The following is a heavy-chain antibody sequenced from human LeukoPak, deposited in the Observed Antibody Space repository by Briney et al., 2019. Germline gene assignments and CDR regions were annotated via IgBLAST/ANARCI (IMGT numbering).Heavy chain of an antibody. CDR1: EFIISTYS. V-gene: IGHV3-30*03. Sequence: GRSLRLYCAASEFIISTYSMQRLRQAPGNVLEWVAVISYDGTNKHYTSSVKGRYTISRDNSKNTLYLQRNSLRAADTAVYYCSAGLRGYFYCWGQGTLVTLAS. CDR3: SAGLRGYFYC. CDR2: ISYDGTNK. D-gene: IGHD2-21*02. J-gene: IGHJ4*02.